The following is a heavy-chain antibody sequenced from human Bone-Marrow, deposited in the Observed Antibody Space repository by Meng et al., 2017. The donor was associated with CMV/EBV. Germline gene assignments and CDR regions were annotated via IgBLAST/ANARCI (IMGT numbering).Heavy chain of an antibody. CDR1: GFTFSSYG. CDR3: AKGFVVTSRRDY. D-gene: IGHD4-23*01. CDR2: IRYDGSNK. J-gene: IGHJ4*02. Sequence: GESLKISCAASGFTFSSYGMHWVRQAPGKGLEWVAFIRYDGSNKYYADSVKGRFTISRDNSKNTLYLQMNSLRAEDTAVYYGAKGFVVTSRRDYWGQGTLVTVSS. V-gene: IGHV3-30*02.